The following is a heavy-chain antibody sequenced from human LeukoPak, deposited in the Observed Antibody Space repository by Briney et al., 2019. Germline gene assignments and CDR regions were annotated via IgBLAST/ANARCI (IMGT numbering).Heavy chain of an antibody. CDR2: IYYSGST. D-gene: IGHD1-26*01. CDR3: ARQIGRYYYYMDV. J-gene: IGHJ6*03. CDR1: GGSISSYY. V-gene: IGHV4-59*01. Sequence: SETLSLTCTVAGGSISSYYWSWIRQPPGKGLEWIGYIYYSGSTNYNPSLKSRVTISVDTSKNQFSLKLSSVTAADTAVHYCARQIGRYYYYMDVWGKGTTVTISS.